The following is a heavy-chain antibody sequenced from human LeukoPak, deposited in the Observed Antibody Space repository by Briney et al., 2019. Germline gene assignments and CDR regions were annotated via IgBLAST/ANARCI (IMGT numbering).Heavy chain of an antibody. J-gene: IGHJ5*02. Sequence: SETLSLTCAVYGGSLSGYYWSWIRQPPGKGLEWIGEINHSGSTNYNPSLKSRVTISVDTSKNQFSLKLSSVTAADTAVYYCASRIAAAGTGLWWFDPWGQGTLVTVSS. CDR3: ASRIAAAGTGLWWFDP. CDR1: GGSLSGYY. D-gene: IGHD6-13*01. CDR2: INHSGST. V-gene: IGHV4-34*01.